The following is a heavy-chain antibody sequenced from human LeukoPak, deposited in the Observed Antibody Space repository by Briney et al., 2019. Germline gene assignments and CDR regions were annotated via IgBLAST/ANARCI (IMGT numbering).Heavy chain of an antibody. D-gene: IGHD3-22*01. CDR2: INPSGDST. Sequence: ASVKVSCTASGYTFTDYYMHWVRQAPGQGLEWMGIINPSGDSTNYAQKFQGRVTMTRDMSTSTVYMELSSLRSEDTAVYYCARGGFHYDSSGYWMSDYWGQGTLVTVSS. J-gene: IGHJ4*02. CDR1: GYTFTDYY. V-gene: IGHV1-46*01. CDR3: ARGGFHYDSSGYWMSDY.